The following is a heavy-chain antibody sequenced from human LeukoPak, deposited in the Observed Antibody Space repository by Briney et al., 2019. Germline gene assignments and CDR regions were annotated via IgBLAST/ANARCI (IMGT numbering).Heavy chain of an antibody. D-gene: IGHD1-1*01. CDR2: LSNSGGAI. CDR1: GFTFSDFY. V-gene: IGHV3-11*01. CDR3: ARGHWQVEV. J-gene: IGHJ4*02. Sequence: GSLRLSCAASGFTFSDFYMSWIRQAPGKGLEWVSYLSNSGGAIYYADSVKGRFTISRDNAKNSLYLQMNSLRAEDTAVYYCARGHWQVEVWGQGALVTVSS.